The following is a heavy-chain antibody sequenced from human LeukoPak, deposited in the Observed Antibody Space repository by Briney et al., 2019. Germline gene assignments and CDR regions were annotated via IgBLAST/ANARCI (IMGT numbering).Heavy chain of an antibody. J-gene: IGHJ2*01. Sequence: SMKVSCKASGGTFSSYAISWVRQAPGQGLEWMGGIIPIFGTANYAQKFQGRVTITADESTSTAYMELSSLRPEDTAVYYCARGPYYYDSSGSPFWYFDLWGRGTLVTVSS. CDR1: GGTFSSYA. V-gene: IGHV1-69*13. CDR3: ARGPYYYDSSGSPFWYFDL. CDR2: IIPIFGTA. D-gene: IGHD3-22*01.